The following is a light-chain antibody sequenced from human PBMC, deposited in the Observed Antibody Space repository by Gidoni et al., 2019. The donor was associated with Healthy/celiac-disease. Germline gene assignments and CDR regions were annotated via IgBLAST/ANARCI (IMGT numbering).Light chain of an antibody. CDR2: AAS. Sequence: DIEMTQSTSSLSASVGDRVTLTCRASQSISSYLNWYQQKPGKAPKLLIYAASSLHSGVPSRFSGSGSGTDFTLTISSLQPEDFATYYCQQSYSTPQKTFGQXTKVEIK. CDR1: QSISSY. J-gene: IGKJ1*01. V-gene: IGKV1-39*01. CDR3: QQSYSTPQKT.